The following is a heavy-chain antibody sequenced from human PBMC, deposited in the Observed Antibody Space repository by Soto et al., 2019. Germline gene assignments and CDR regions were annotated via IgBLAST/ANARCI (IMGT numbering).Heavy chain of an antibody. V-gene: IGHV3-7*01. CDR2: MNEDANTK. Sequence: PGGSLILSCAASGFTFNSYAMSWVRPAPGKGLEWLANMNEDANTKYYVDSVKGRFTILGDSAGNSLLLKMASLRAEDTAVYFCAAYNTSRHAAFDIWGRGTLVTVSS. J-gene: IGHJ3*02. D-gene: IGHD1-20*01. CDR1: GFTFNSYA. CDR3: AAYNTSRHAAFDI.